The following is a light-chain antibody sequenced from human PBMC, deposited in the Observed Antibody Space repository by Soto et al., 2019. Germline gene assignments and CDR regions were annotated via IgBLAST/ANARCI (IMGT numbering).Light chain of an antibody. CDR2: GNS. V-gene: IGLV1-40*01. CDR3: QSYDSSLSGLV. J-gene: IGLJ1*01. CDR1: SSNIGAGYD. Sequence: QSVLTQPPSVSGAPGQRVTISCPGRSSNIGAGYDVHWYQQLPGTAPKLLIYGNSNRPSGVPDRFSGSKSGTSASLAITGLQAEDEADYYCQSYDSSLSGLVFGTGTKLTVL.